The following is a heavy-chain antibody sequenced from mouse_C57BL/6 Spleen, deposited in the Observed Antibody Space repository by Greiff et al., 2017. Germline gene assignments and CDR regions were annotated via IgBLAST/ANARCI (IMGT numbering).Heavy chain of an antibody. J-gene: IGHJ4*01. V-gene: IGHV1-55*01. CDR3: ARTFYYGSSPYAMDY. CDR1: GFTFTSYW. Sequence: QVQLQQPGAELVKPGASVKMSCTASGFTFTSYWITWVKQRPGQGLEWIGDIYPGSGSTNYTEKFKSKATLTVDTSSSTAYMQLSSLSSEDSAVYYCARTFYYGSSPYAMDYWGQGTSVTVSS. D-gene: IGHD1-1*01. CDR2: IYPGSGST.